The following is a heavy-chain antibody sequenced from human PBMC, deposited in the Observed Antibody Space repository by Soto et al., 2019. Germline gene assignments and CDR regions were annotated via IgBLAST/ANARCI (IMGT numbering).Heavy chain of an antibody. CDR3: ARAWSRVSGSYIYGMVD. J-gene: IGHJ6*02. Sequence: SQTLSLTCAISGDSVSSNSAAWNWIRQSPSRGLEWLGRTYYRSKWYNDYAVSVKSRITINPDTSKNQFSLQLNSVTPEDTAVYYCARAWSRVSGSYIYGMVDCCHGTTFTVSS. V-gene: IGHV6-1*01. D-gene: IGHD1-26*01. CDR2: TYYRSKWYN. CDR1: GDSVSSNSAA.